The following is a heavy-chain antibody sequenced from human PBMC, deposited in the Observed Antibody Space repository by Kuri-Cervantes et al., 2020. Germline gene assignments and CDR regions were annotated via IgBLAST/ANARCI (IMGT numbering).Heavy chain of an antibody. CDR3: ARPDYYYYYMDV. CDR2: ISSSSRTI. CDR1: GFTVSSNY. Sequence: LSLTCAASGFTVSSNYMNWVRQAPGKGLEWVSYISSSSRTIYYADSVKGRFTISRDNAKNSLYLQMNSLRAEDTAVYYCARPDYYYYYMDVWGQGTMVTVSS. V-gene: IGHV3-48*04. J-gene: IGHJ6*03. D-gene: IGHD1-14*01.